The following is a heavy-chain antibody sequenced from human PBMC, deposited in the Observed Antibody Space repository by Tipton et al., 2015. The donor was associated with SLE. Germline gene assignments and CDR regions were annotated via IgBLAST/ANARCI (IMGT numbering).Heavy chain of an antibody. CDR3: ARDRELGMGGGPYYYYGMDV. D-gene: IGHD7-27*01. CDR1: GGSISSYY. V-gene: IGHV4-4*07. CDR2: IYTSGST. J-gene: IGHJ6*02. Sequence: TLSLTCTVSGGSISSYYWSWIRQPAGKGLEWIGRIYTSGSTNYNPSLKSRVTISVDTSKNQFSLTLSSVTAADTAVYYCARDRELGMGGGPYYYYGMDVWGQGTTVTVSS.